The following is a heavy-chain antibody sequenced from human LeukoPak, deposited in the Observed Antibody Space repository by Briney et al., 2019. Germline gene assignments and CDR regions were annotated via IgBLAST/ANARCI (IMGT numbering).Heavy chain of an antibody. V-gene: IGHV3-7*05. Sequence: GGSLRLSCAASGFTFSSCWMSWVRQAPGKGLEWVANIKQDGVEQYYVDSVEGRFTISRDNAKSSLFLQMNSLRAEDTAVYYCARISQRSFDPCGQGTLVTVSS. J-gene: IGHJ5*02. CDR3: ARISQRSFDP. D-gene: IGHD2-15*01. CDR2: IKQDGVEQ. CDR1: GFTFSSCW.